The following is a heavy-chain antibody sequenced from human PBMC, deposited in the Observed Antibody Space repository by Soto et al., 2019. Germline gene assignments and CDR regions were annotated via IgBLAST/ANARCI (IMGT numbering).Heavy chain of an antibody. CDR2: INPNSGVT. CDR3: ARESGGATAQLDYYYFYMDV. CDR1: GDSFNDYY. D-gene: IGHD5-12*01. J-gene: IGHJ6*03. Sequence: ASVKVSCKSSGDSFNDYYLHWVRQAPGQGLEWMGWINPNSGVTKYAQKFQGWVTMTRDTSIRTVYMELSRLRSDDTAVYYCARESGGATAQLDYYYFYMDVWG. V-gene: IGHV1-2*04.